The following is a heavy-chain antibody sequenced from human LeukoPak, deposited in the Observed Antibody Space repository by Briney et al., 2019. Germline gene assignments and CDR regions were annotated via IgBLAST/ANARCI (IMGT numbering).Heavy chain of an antibody. D-gene: IGHD3-10*01. V-gene: IGHV3-64*01. Sequence: GRSLRLSCAASGFTFSSYAMHWVRQAPGKGLEYVSAISSNGGSTYYANSVKGRFTISRDNSKNTLYLQMGSLRAEDMAVYYCARDAPYYYGSGSYHQYYYYYYMDVWGKGTTVTVSS. CDR2: ISSNGGST. CDR1: GFTFSSYA. CDR3: ARDAPYYYGSGSYHQYYYYYYMDV. J-gene: IGHJ6*03.